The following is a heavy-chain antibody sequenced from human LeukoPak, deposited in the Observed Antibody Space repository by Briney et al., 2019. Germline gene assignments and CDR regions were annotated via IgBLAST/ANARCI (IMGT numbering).Heavy chain of an antibody. CDR3: ARGLEVRARVGYHYYMDV. J-gene: IGHJ6*03. D-gene: IGHD1-26*01. CDR2: AYSENT. CDR1: SGSISRSCYY. Sequence: SETLSLTCTVSSGSISRSCYYWGWIRQPPGKGLEWIGAAYSENTYYNPSLKSRVSISVDTSKNQFSLTMSSVTAADTAVYFCARGLEVRARVGYHYYMDVWGKGTTVTVSS. V-gene: IGHV4-39*07.